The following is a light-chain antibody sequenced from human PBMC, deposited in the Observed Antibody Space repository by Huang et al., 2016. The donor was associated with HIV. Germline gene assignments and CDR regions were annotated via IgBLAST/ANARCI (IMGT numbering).Light chain of an antibody. CDR2: GAS. V-gene: IGKV3-15*01. Sequence: EIVMMQSPATLSVSPGDRATLFCGASQSVSSNLAWYQQKPGQAPRRLIQGASTRANGIPDRFSGSGSGTEFTRTISSLQSEDFAVYYCQQYNKWPLTFGGGTKVEIK. J-gene: IGKJ4*01. CDR1: QSVSSN. CDR3: QQYNKWPLT.